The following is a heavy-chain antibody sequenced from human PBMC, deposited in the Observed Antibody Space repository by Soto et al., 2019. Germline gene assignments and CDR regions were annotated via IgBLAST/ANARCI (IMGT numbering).Heavy chain of an antibody. Sequence: QLQLQESGPGLVKPSETLSLTCTVSGGSISSSSYYWGWIRQPPGKGLEWIGSIYYSGSTYYNPSLKSRVTISVDTSKNQFSLKLSSVTAADTAVYYCARHDGYTPIDYWGQGTLVTVSS. CDR2: IYYSGST. CDR3: ARHDGYTPIDY. D-gene: IGHD5-12*01. J-gene: IGHJ4*02. V-gene: IGHV4-39*01. CDR1: GGSISSSSYY.